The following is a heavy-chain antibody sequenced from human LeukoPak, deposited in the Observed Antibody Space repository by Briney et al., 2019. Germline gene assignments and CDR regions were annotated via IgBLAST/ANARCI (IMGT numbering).Heavy chain of an antibody. CDR3: ARDYLYDSSGYYSNWFDP. CDR1: GGTFSSYA. D-gene: IGHD3-22*01. CDR2: INPNSGGT. J-gene: IGHJ5*02. V-gene: IGHV1-2*02. Sequence: ASVKVSCKASGGTFSSYAISWVRQAPGQGLEWMGWINPNSGGTNYAQKFQGRVTMTRDTSISTAYMELSRLRSDDTAVYYCARDYLYDSSGYYSNWFDPWGQGTLVTVSS.